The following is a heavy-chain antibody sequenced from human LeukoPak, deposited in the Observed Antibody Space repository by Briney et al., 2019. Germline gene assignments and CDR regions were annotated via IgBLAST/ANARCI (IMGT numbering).Heavy chain of an antibody. J-gene: IGHJ6*02. D-gene: IGHD6-19*01. CDR1: GFTFSTYG. CDR3: ARGTPSSSGWLYYGMDV. V-gene: IGHV3-33*01. CDR2: IWADESNH. Sequence: GGSLRLSCAASGFTFSTYGMHWVRQAPGKGLEWVAVIWADESNHFYVDSVKGRFTVSRDISRNTLYLQLNSLRAEDTAVYYCARGTPSSSGWLYYGMDVWGQGTTVTVSS.